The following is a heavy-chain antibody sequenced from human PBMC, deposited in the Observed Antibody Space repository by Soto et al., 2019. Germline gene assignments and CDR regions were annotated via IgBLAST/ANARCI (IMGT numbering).Heavy chain of an antibody. Sequence: QVQLQQWGAGLLKPAETLSLTCGVNGGSFSGYSWTWIRQPPGKGLEWIGEINHSGGTKYTTSLKSRISISVDSSKNQFSLKVTSVTSADTAVYYCARGSIIFGVVALSNWLDPWGQGSLVTVSS. CDR3: ARGSIIFGVVALSNWLDP. CDR1: GGSFSGYS. D-gene: IGHD3-3*01. CDR2: INHSGGT. J-gene: IGHJ5*02. V-gene: IGHV4-34*01.